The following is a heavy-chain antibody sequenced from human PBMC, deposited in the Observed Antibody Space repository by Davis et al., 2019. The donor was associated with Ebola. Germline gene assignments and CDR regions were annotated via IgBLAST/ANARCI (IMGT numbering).Heavy chain of an antibody. Sequence: SLTLSCAPSGFSLSSYCMHCVRQAPGKGLEWVAVISYDGSNKYYADSVKGRFTISSDNSKNTLYLQMNSLRAEDTAVYYCARSQSGDDNYYYYGMDVWGQGTTVTVSS. J-gene: IGHJ6*02. CDR2: ISYDGSNK. V-gene: IGHV3-33*05. CDR3: ARSQSGDDNYYYYGMDV. CDR1: GFSLSSYC. D-gene: IGHD6-25*01.